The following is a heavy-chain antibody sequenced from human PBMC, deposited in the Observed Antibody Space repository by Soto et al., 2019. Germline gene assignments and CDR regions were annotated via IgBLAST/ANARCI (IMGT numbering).Heavy chain of an antibody. CDR3: ARDARGNVRWFGNRNYYGMDV. Sequence: KTSETLSLTCTVSGGSISSYYWSWIRQPPGKGLEWIGYIYYSGSTNYNPSLKSRVTISVDTSKNQFSLKLSSVTAADTAVYYCARDARGNVRWFGNRNYYGMDVWGQGTTVTVSS. CDR2: IYYSGST. CDR1: GGSISSYY. V-gene: IGHV4-59*01. D-gene: IGHD3-10*01. J-gene: IGHJ6*02.